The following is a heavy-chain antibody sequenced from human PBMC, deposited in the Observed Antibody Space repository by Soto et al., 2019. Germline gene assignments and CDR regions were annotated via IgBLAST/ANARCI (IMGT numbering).Heavy chain of an antibody. J-gene: IGHJ6*02. D-gene: IGHD6-13*01. CDR2: IWNDGNGY. Sequence: QVQLVESGGGVVQPGRSLRLSCAASGFNFNNYGMHWVRQAPGKGLGWVAVIWNDGNGYYYANSVKGRFTISRDNSKNTLFLQMRSLRAEDTAVYYCARRQISPPTRGAASARGGMDVWGQGTTVTVSS. CDR1: GFNFNNYG. CDR3: ARRQISPPTRGAASARGGMDV. V-gene: IGHV3-33*01.